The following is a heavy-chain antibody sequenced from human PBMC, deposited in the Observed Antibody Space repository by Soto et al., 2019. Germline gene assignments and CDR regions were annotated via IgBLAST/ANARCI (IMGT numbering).Heavy chain of an antibody. CDR2: INPSGGST. Sequence: ASVKVSCKASGYTFTSYDMHWVRQAPGQGLEWMGIINPSGGSTSYAQKFQGRVTMTRDTSTSTVYMELSSLRSEDTAVYYCARDRLDSSPYYYGMDVWGQGTTVTVSS. J-gene: IGHJ6*02. D-gene: IGHD6-13*01. CDR3: ARDRLDSSPYYYGMDV. V-gene: IGHV1-46*01. CDR1: GYTFTSYD.